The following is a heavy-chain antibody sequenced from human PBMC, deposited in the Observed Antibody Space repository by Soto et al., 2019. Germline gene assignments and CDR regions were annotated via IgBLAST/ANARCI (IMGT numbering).Heavy chain of an antibody. J-gene: IGHJ5*01. V-gene: IGHV4-59*02. D-gene: IGHD3-22*01. CDR1: GASVSHGY. CDR2: MYFGGSF. CDR3: ARSYYDSTGFAVDS. Sequence: PSETLSLTCNVSGASVSHGYWSWIRQPPGKGLEWIGFMYFGGSFNYNPSLTSRATISVETSKNQFSMKLTSVTASDTAVYYCARSYYDSTGFAVDSRGQGTPVTVSS.